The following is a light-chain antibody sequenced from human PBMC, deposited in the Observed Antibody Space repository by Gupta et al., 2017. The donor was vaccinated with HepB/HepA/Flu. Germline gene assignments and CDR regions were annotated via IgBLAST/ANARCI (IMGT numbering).Light chain of an antibody. J-gene: IGKJ2*04. CDR1: QSVLHSTNNKNF. V-gene: IGKV4-1*01. CDR2: WAS. CDR3: QQCDTTPCS. Sequence: DIVLTQSPASLAVSLGERATFNCKSSQSVLHSTNNKNFLAWYQQNPGQPPKLLLFWASTRESGVPNRFSGSGSGTDFTLTSSSLQDEDVAVYYCQQCDTTPCSFGQGTKLEIK.